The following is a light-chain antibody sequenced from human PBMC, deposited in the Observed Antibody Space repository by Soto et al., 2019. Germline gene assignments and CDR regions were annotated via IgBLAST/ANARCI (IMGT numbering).Light chain of an antibody. CDR3: QSYDSSLSGGV. V-gene: IGLV1-40*01. J-gene: IGLJ2*01. CDR1: SSNIGAGYD. CDR2: GNN. Sequence: QSVLTQPPSVSGAPGQRVTISCTGSSSNIGAGYDVHWYQQLPGTAPKLLIYGNNNRPSGVPDRFSGSKSGTSASLAITGLQAEDEAHYYCQSYDSSLSGGVFGGGTKLTVL.